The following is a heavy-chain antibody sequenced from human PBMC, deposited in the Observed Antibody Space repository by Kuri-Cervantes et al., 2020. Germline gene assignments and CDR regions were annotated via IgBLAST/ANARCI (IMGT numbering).Heavy chain of an antibody. D-gene: IGHD6-13*01. V-gene: IGHV3-23*01. Sequence: GESLKISCAASGFTFSSYSMNWVRQAPGKGLEWVSGISGSGGSTYYADSVKGRFTISRDNSKNTLYLQMNSLRAEDTAVYYCARDFWGAAAGTEKDDHWGQGTLVTVSS. CDR3: ARDFWGAAAGTEKDDH. CDR2: ISGSGGST. J-gene: IGHJ4*02. CDR1: GFTFSSYS.